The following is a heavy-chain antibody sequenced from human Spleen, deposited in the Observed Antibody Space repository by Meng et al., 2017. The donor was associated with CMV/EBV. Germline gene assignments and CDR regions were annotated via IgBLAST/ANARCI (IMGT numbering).Heavy chain of an antibody. CDR1: SRSFRCYY. V-gene: IGHV4-34*01. CDR2: INHSGST. D-gene: IGHD6-13*01. CDR3: ARGRSSSSWYTTIVQH. Sequence: YSRSFRCYYSCCIPQPPEQGLEWIGEINHSGSTNYNPSLNIRVTISVDTSKDQFSLKLRSVTAADTAVYYCARGRSSSSWYTTIVQHWGQGTLVTVSS. J-gene: IGHJ1*01.